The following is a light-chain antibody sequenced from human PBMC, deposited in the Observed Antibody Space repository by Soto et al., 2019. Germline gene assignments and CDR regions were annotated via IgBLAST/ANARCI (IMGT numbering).Light chain of an antibody. CDR2: GVS. V-gene: IGKV3-20*01. J-gene: IGKJ4*01. CDR3: QQYGGSPLT. CDR1: QSVSSTY. Sequence: EIVLTQSPGTLSLSPGERATLSCRARQSVSSTYLAWYQQKPGQAPRLLIYGVSNRATGIPDRFSGSGSGTDFTLTISRLEPDDFAVYYCQQYGGSPLTFGGGTKVEIK.